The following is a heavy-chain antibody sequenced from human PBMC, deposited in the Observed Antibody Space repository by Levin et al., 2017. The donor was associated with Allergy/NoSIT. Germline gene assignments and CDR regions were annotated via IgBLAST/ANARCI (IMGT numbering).Heavy chain of an antibody. Sequence: GGSLRLSCEASGFIFEDYAMHWVRQVPGKGLEWVAGISWSSHSLGYADSVKGRFTISRDNAKNSLYLQMYSLRFADTALYYWTKESFRGYSLGSKFEVYGLDVWGHGTAVTV. D-gene: IGHD5-18*01. CDR3: TKESFRGYSLGSKFEVYGLDV. CDR2: ISWSSHSL. V-gene: IGHV3-9*01. J-gene: IGHJ6*02. CDR1: GFIFEDYA.